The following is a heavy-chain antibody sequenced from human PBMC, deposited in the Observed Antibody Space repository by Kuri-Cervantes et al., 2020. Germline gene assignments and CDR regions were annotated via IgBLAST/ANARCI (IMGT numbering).Heavy chain of an antibody. CDR1: GGSVNSANYY. V-gene: IGHV4-61*01. Sequence: SETLSLTCTVSGGSVNSANYYWTWIRQPPGKGLEWIGYIYYSGSTVYNPSLKSRVTISVDTSKNQFSLKLTSVTAADTAVYYCARGYSYGWRWFDPWGQGTLVTVSS. J-gene: IGHJ5*02. CDR3: ARGYSYGWRWFDP. D-gene: IGHD5-18*01. CDR2: IYYSGST.